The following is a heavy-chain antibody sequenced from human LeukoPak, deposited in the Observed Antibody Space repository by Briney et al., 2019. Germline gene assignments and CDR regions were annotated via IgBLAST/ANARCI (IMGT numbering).Heavy chain of an antibody. V-gene: IGHV1-69*13. J-gene: IGHJ2*01. CDR3: ARTGSYGGNADWYFDL. Sequence: SVKVSCKASGGTFSSYAISWVRQAPGQGLEWMGGIIPIFGTANYAQKFQGRVTITADESTSTAHMELSSLRSEDTAVYYCARTGSYGGNADWYFDLWGRGTLVTVSS. CDR1: GGTFSSYA. CDR2: IIPIFGTA. D-gene: IGHD4-23*01.